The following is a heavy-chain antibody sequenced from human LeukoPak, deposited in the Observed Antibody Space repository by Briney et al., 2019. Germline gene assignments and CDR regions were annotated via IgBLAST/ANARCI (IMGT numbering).Heavy chain of an antibody. CDR3: ARDGSLYSSGWYRIYYYYYYMDV. Sequence: KAGGSLRLSCAPSGFTFSSYAMHWVRQAPGKGLEWVSSISSSSSYIYYADSVKGRFTISRDNAKNSLYLQMNSLRAEDTAVYYCARDGSLYSSGWYRIYYYYYYMDVWGKGTTVTVSS. D-gene: IGHD6-19*01. J-gene: IGHJ6*03. V-gene: IGHV3-21*01. CDR1: GFTFSSYA. CDR2: ISSSSSYI.